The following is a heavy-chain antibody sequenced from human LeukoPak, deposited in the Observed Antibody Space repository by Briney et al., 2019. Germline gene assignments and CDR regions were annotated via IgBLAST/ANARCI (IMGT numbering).Heavy chain of an antibody. CDR2: IIPIFGTA. V-gene: IGHV1-69*13. CDR3: VRTNRLLTPSRDGGYNDY. J-gene: IGHJ4*02. CDR1: GGTFSSYA. Sequence: GASVKVSCKASGGTFSSYAISWVRQAPGQGLEWMGGIIPIFGTANYAQKFQGRVTITADESTSTAYMELSSLRSEDTAVYYCVRTNRLLTPSRDGGYNDYWGQGTLVTVS. D-gene: IGHD5-24*01.